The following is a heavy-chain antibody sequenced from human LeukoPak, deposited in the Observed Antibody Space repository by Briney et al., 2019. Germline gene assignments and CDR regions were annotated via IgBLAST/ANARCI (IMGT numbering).Heavy chain of an antibody. D-gene: IGHD1-7*01. CDR3: AKALTITGTTDY. Sequence: GGSLRLSCAASGFTFSSYGMHWVRQAPGKGLEWVAVISYDGSNKYYADSVKGRFTISRDNSKNTLYLQMNSLRAEDTAVYYCAKALTITGTTDYWGQGTLLTVPS. CDR1: GFTFSSYG. V-gene: IGHV3-30*18. CDR2: ISYDGSNK. J-gene: IGHJ4*02.